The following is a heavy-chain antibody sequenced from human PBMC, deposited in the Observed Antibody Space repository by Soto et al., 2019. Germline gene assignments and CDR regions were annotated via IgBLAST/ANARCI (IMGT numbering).Heavy chain of an antibody. Sequence: QVQLQESGPGLVKPSGTLSLTCAVSGGSISSSNWWRWVRQPPGKGLEWIGEIYHSGSTNYNPSLKSRVTISVDKSKNQFSLTLSSVTAADTAVYYCARDSFMVRGTRICMDVWGQGTTVTVSS. CDR3: ARDSFMVRGTRICMDV. D-gene: IGHD3-10*01. CDR1: GGSISSSNW. CDR2: IYHSGST. J-gene: IGHJ6*02. V-gene: IGHV4-4*02.